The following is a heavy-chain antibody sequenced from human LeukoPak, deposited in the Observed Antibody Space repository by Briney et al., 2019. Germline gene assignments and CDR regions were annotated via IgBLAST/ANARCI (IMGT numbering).Heavy chain of an antibody. V-gene: IGHV4-39*01. D-gene: IGHD3-22*01. CDR2: IYYSGST. Sequence: PSETLSLTCTVSGGSISSSSYYGGWIRQPPGKGLEWIGSIYYSGSTYYNPSLKSRVTISVDTSKNQFSLKLSAVTAADTAVYYCARPAAYYDSSDPYDYWGQGTLVTVSS. CDR1: GGSISSSSYY. CDR3: ARPAAYYDSSDPYDY. J-gene: IGHJ4*02.